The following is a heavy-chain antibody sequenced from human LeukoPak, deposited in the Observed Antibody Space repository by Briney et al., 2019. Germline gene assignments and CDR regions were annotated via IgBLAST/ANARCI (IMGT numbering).Heavy chain of an antibody. CDR3: VRNGGNSDFDH. D-gene: IGHD4-23*01. J-gene: IGHJ4*02. Sequence: GGSLRLSCAASGFTFSSYSMNWVRQAPGKGLEWVSFISSSGTYIYYADSMKGRFTISRDNAKNSLYLQMNSLRAEDTAVYYCVRNGGNSDFDHWGQGTLVTVSS. CDR2: ISSSGTYI. CDR1: GFTFSSYS. V-gene: IGHV3-21*01.